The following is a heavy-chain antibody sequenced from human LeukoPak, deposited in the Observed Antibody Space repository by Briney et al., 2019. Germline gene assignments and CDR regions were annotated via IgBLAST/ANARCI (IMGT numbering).Heavy chain of an antibody. CDR2: ISAYNGNT. J-gene: IGHJ5*02. CDR3: ARDQYSSGWYIYQRGAAGKGNWFDP. D-gene: IGHD6-19*01. V-gene: IGHV1-18*01. CDR1: GYTFTSYG. Sequence: AASVKVSCKASGYTFTSYGISWVRQAPGQGLEWMGWISAYNGNTNYAQKLQGRVTMTTDTSTSTAYMELRSLRSDDTAVYYCARDQYSSGWYIYQRGAAGKGNWFDPWGQGTLVTVSS.